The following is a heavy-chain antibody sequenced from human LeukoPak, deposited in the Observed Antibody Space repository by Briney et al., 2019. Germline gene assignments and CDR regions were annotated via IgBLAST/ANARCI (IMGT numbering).Heavy chain of an antibody. J-gene: IGHJ4*02. Sequence: GGSLRLSCAASGFTFSSYAMNWVRQAPGKGLEWISTISGSGGSTFYADPVKGRFTISRDNSKNTLYLQMNSLRAEDTAVYYCAKGGGLTVRYYFDYWGQGTLVTVSS. CDR3: AKGGGLTVRYYFDY. CDR1: GFTFSSYA. D-gene: IGHD4-4*01. CDR2: ISGSGGST. V-gene: IGHV3-23*01.